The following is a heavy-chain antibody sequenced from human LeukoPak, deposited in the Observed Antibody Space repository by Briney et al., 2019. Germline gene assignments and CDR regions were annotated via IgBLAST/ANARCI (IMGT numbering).Heavy chain of an antibody. CDR3: AKDMRWLRLGYYFDY. CDR1: GFTFSSHW. Sequence: PGGSLRLSCEASGFTFSSHWMHWVRQAPGKGLVWVSHINADGEVLQYADSVKGRFTISRDNAKNTLYLHMNSLRAEDSAVYYCAKDMRWLRLGYYFDYWGQGTLVTVSS. D-gene: IGHD5-12*01. V-gene: IGHV3-74*01. CDR2: INADGEVL. J-gene: IGHJ4*02.